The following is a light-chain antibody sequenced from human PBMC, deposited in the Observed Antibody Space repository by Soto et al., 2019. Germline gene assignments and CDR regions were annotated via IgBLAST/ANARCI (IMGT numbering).Light chain of an antibody. V-gene: IGKV3D-20*02. CDR2: GAS. CDR3: QQRSNWPLN. J-gene: IGKJ4*01. Sequence: SVLTHSPGTLSLSPWERATLSCRASQSVSSNYLAWYQQKPGQAPRLLIYGASNRATGIPARFSGSGSGTDFTLTISSLEPEDFAVYYCQQRSNWPLNFGGGTKVNIK. CDR1: QSVSSNY.